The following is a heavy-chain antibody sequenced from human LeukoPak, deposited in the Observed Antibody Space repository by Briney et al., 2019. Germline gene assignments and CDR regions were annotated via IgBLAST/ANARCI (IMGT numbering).Heavy chain of an antibody. V-gene: IGHV1-69*04. CDR3: ARDYGMATIISSRYFDL. Sequence: SVKVSCKASGATFSSYAISWVRQAPGHGLEWMGRIIPILGIANYAQKFQGRVTITADKSTSTAYMELSSLRSEDTAVYYCARDYGMATIISSRYFDLWGRGTLVTVSS. D-gene: IGHD5-24*01. J-gene: IGHJ2*01. CDR1: GATFSSYA. CDR2: IIPILGIA.